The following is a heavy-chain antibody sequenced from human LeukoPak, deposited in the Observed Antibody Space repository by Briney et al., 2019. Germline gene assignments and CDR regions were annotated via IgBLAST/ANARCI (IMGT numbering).Heavy chain of an antibody. J-gene: IGHJ5*02. Sequence: SETLSLTCAVYGGSFSGYYWSWIRQPPGKGLEWIGEINRSGSTNYNPSLKSRVTISVDTSKNQFSLKLSSVTAADTAVYYCASGLRFSWFDPWGQGTLVTVSS. CDR1: GGSFSGYY. D-gene: IGHD3-3*01. V-gene: IGHV4-34*01. CDR3: ASGLRFSWFDP. CDR2: INRSGST.